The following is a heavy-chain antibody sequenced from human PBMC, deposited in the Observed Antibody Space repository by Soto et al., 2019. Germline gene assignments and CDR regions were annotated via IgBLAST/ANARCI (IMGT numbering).Heavy chain of an antibody. V-gene: IGHV1-69*13. D-gene: IGHD5-12*01. J-gene: IGHJ4*01. CDR3: ARDLGSGYEPGDY. CDR1: GDTFTIFA. Sequence: SVKVSCKAAGDTFTIFAIGWGRQAPGQGLEWMGGIIPTIGTTNYAQRFQGRITITGDESTGTAYMELSSLKSGHTAVYSCARDLGSGYEPGDYWS. CDR2: IIPTIGTT.